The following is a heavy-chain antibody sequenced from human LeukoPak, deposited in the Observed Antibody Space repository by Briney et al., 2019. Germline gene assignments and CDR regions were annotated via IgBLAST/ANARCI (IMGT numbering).Heavy chain of an antibody. D-gene: IGHD2-2*01. CDR1: GINFRASG. V-gene: IGHV3-30*02. CDR2: IQTDGGDK. Sequence: GGCLSLSCAASGINFRASGMHWVRRAPGMGLEWVTFIQTDGGDKKYAASVAGRFTISRDNSKNTVYLHMSSLRPDDTALYYCAREGGTVVIGRFDYWGQGTLVTVSS. CDR3: AREGGTVVIGRFDY. J-gene: IGHJ4*02.